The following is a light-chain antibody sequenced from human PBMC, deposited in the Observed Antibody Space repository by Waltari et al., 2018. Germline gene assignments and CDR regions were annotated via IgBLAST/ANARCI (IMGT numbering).Light chain of an antibody. J-gene: IGLJ2*01. CDR2: DDS. CDR3: SSYAGGTSLGI. V-gene: IGLV2-14*03. Sequence: QSALTQPASVSGSPGQSITISCTGTSSDIGAYTYVSWYHQHPGKAPRLILYDDSSRPAGVPNRCSGAKSGNTASLTIPGLQADDDADYYCSSYAGGTSLGIFGAGTKLTVL. CDR1: SSDIGAYTY.